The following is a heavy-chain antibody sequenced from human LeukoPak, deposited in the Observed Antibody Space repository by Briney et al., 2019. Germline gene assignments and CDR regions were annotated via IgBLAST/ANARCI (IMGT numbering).Heavy chain of an antibody. CDR2: ISSSSSYI. CDR3: ARAPSPLAVAGTDY. Sequence: GGSLRLSCAASGFTFSSYSMNWVRQAPGKGLEWVSSISSSSSYIYYADSVKGRFTISRDNAKNSLYLQMNSLRAKDTAVYYCARAPSPLAVAGTDYWGQGTLVTVSS. CDR1: GFTFSSYS. V-gene: IGHV3-21*01. D-gene: IGHD6-19*01. J-gene: IGHJ4*02.